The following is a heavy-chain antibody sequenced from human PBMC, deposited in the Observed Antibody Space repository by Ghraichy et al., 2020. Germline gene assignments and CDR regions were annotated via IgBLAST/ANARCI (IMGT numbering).Heavy chain of an antibody. CDR1: GYTFTSYG. CDR2: ISAYNGNT. J-gene: IGHJ5*02. Sequence: ASVKVSCKASGYTFTSYGISWVRQAPGQGLEWMGWISAYNGNTNYAQKLQGRVTMTTDTSTSTAYMELRSLRSDDTAVYYCARGFTMVRGVIKSGEMSWFDPWGQGTLVTVS. CDR3: ARGFTMVRGVIKSGEMSWFDP. D-gene: IGHD3-10*01. V-gene: IGHV1-18*01.